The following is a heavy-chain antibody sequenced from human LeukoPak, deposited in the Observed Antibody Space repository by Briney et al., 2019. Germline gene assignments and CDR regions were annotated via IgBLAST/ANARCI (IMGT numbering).Heavy chain of an antibody. CDR3: ARSRYCSGGSCYRFRRHFDC. CDR2: INHSGST. V-gene: IGHV4-34*01. D-gene: IGHD2-15*01. CDR1: GGSFSGYY. Sequence: SETLSLTCAVYGGSFSGYYWSWIRQPPGKGLEWIGEINHSGSTNYNPSLKSRVTISVDTSKNQFSLKLSSVTAADTAVYYCARSRYCSGGSCYRFRRHFDCWGQGTLVTVSS. J-gene: IGHJ4*02.